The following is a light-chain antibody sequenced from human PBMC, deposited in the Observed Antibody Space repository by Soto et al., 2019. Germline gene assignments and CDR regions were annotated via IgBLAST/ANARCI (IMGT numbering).Light chain of an antibody. CDR2: EVI. J-gene: IGLJ1*01. CDR3: SSYEGSNNLV. Sequence: QSALTQPPSASGSPGQSVTISCTGTSSDVGGYNYVSWYQQHPGKAPKLMIYEVIKRPSGVPDRFSGSKSVNTASLTVSGLQAEDEADYYCSSYEGSNNLVFGTGTKLTVL. CDR1: SSDVGGYNY. V-gene: IGLV2-8*01.